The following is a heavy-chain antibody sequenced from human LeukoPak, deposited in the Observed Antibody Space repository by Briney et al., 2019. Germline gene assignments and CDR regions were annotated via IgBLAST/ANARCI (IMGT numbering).Heavy chain of an antibody. Sequence: PSETLSLTCAVYGGPFSGYYWSWIRQPPGKGLEWIGEINHSGSTNYNPSLKSRVTISVDTSKNQFSLKLSSVTAADTAVYYCARSGDYTNYWGQGILVTVSS. CDR1: GGPFSGYY. J-gene: IGHJ4*02. CDR3: ARSGDYTNY. CDR2: INHSGST. V-gene: IGHV4-34*01. D-gene: IGHD2-21*02.